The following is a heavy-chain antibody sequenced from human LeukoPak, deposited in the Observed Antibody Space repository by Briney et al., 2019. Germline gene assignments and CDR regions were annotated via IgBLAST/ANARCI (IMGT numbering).Heavy chain of an antibody. D-gene: IGHD4-17*01. Sequence: PSETLSLTCAVYGGSFSGYYWSWIRQPPGKGLEWIGEINHSGSTNYNPSLKSRVTISVDTSKNQFSLMLSSVTAADTAVYYCARAAVTRRDAVDIWGRGTMVTVXS. CDR3: ARAAVTRRDAVDI. CDR2: INHSGST. CDR1: GGSFSGYY. J-gene: IGHJ3*02. V-gene: IGHV4-34*01.